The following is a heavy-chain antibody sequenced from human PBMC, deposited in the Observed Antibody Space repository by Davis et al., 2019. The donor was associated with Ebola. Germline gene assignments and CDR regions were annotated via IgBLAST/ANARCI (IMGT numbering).Heavy chain of an antibody. V-gene: IGHV4-38-2*02. Sequence: MPGGSLRLSCTVSGYSISSGYYWGWIRQPPGKGLEWIGSIDHSGNTYYNPSLRSRVTMSVDTSKNQFSLKLNSLTAADTAVYYCARGSYASYWGQGTQVTVSS. CDR3: ARGSYASY. J-gene: IGHJ4*02. CDR1: GYSISSGYY. D-gene: IGHD1-26*01. CDR2: IDHSGNT.